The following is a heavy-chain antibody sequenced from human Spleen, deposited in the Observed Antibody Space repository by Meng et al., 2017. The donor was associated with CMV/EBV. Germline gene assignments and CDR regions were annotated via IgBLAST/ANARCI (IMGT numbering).Heavy chain of an antibody. D-gene: IGHD1/OR15-1a*01. J-gene: IGHJ4*02. CDR2: INPNSGAT. CDR3: ALQQQGMALYALLIF. Sequence: ASVKVSCKASGYTFTSYYIHWVRQAPGQGLEWMGWINPNSGATDFAQKFQGRVTLTRDTSITTAYMDISSLTSDDTAVYYCALQQQGMALYALLIFWGQGTLVTVSS. V-gene: IGHV1-2*02. CDR1: GYTFTSYY.